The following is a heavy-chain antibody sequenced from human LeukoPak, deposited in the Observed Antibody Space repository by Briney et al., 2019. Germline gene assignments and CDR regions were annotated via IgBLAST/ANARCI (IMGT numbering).Heavy chain of an antibody. Sequence: SETLSLTCAVSGGSISSGGYSWSWIRQPPGKGLEWIGYIYHSGSTYYNPSLKGRVTISVDTSKNQFSLKLSSVTAADTAVYYCARNVDYWGQGTLVTVSS. J-gene: IGHJ4*02. CDR2: IYHSGST. CDR1: GGSISSGGYS. CDR3: ARNVDY. V-gene: IGHV4-30-2*02.